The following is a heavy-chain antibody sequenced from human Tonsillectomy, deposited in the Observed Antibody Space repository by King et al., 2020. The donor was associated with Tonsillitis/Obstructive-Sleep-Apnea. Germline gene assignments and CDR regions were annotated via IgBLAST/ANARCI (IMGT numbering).Heavy chain of an antibody. Sequence: TLKESGPALVKPTQTLTLTCTFSGFSLSTSGMCVSWIRQPPGKALEWLARLDWADDKYYSTSLNTRLTISKDTSKYQVVLPMTNMDPVDTATYYCARMASYYYGSGSYYYYMDVWGKGTTVTVSS. D-gene: IGHD3-10*01. CDR3: ARMASYYYGSGSYYYYMDV. V-gene: IGHV2-70*11. CDR1: GFSLSTSGMC. CDR2: LDWADDK. J-gene: IGHJ6*03.